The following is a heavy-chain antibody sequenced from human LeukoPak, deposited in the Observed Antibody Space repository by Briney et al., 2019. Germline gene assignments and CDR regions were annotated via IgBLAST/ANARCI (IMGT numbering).Heavy chain of an antibody. CDR1: GFTFSSYA. D-gene: IGHD2-15*01. J-gene: IGHJ5*02. Sequence: GGSLRLSCAASGFTFSSYAMNWVRQAPGKGLQWVSAISHNAGNTYYADSVKGRFTISRDNSKNTLYLQLNSLRAEDTAVYYCAKGDAAVTDYSGMDPWGQGTLVTVSS. CDR2: ISHNAGNT. V-gene: IGHV3-23*01. CDR3: AKGDAAVTDYSGMDP.